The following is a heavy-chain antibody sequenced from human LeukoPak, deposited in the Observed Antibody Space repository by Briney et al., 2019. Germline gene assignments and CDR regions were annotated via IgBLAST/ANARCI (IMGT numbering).Heavy chain of an antibody. CDR3: ARGRPIPFDH. D-gene: IGHD6-25*01. CDR1: GDSINNYY. J-gene: IGHJ4*02. CDR2: IYYSGST. Sequence: SETLSLTCTVSGDSINNYYWSWIRQPPGKGLEWIGYIYYSGSTNYHPSLKSRVTISLDTSKDQFSLNLTSVTAADTAVYYCARGRPIPFDHWGQGTLVTVSS. V-gene: IGHV4-59*01.